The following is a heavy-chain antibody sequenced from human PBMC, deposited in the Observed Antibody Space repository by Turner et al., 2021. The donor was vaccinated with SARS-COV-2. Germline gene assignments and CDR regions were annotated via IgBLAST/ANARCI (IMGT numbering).Heavy chain of an antibody. D-gene: IGHD1-26*01. CDR1: GFTFSRYA. CDR2: ISYDGSNK. Sequence: QVQLVESGGGVVPPGGSLRLPCAASGFTFSRYAMHWVRQGPGKGMGWVALISYDGSNKDYADSVKGRFTISRDNSKNTLYLQMNSLRAEDTAVYYCASPRGGSYYGPFDYWGQGTLVTVSS. V-gene: IGHV3-30*04. J-gene: IGHJ4*02. CDR3: ASPRGGSYYGPFDY.